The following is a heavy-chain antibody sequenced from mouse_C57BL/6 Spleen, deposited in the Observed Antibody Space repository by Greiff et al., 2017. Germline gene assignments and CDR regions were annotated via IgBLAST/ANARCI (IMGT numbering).Heavy chain of an antibody. J-gene: IGHJ1*03. V-gene: IGHV1-69*01. D-gene: IGHD1-1*01. CDR2: IDPSDSYP. CDR3: ARVGYGISYRYFDV. CDR1: GYTFTSYW. Sequence: QVQLQQPGAELVMPGASVKLSCKASGYTFTSYWMHWVKQRPGQGLEWIGEIDPSDSYPNYNQKFKGKSTLTVDKSSSTAYMQLSSLTSEDSAVYYCARVGYGISYRYFDVWGTGTTVTVSS.